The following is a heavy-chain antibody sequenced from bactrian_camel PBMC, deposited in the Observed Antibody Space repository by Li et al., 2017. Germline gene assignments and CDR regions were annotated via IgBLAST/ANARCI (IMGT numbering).Heavy chain of an antibody. CDR2: ITLGRSGGTA. V-gene: IGHV3S31*01. J-gene: IGHJ4*01. CDR3: AAGLLITNVDYEYTY. D-gene: IGHD1*01. Sequence: VQLVESGGGLVQPGGSLRLSCAASGFTFSSSDMSWVRQAPGKGPEWVSTITLGRSGGTAYYADSVKGRFTISRDNAKNTLFLQMNSLKPQDTAVYYCAAGLLITNVDYEYTYWGQGTQVTVS. CDR1: GFTFSSSD.